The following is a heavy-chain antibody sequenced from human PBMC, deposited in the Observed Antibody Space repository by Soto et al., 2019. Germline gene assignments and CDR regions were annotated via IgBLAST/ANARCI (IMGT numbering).Heavy chain of an antibody. D-gene: IGHD7-27*01. CDR1: GGTFTSYA. J-gene: IGHJ6*02. Sequence: SVKVSCKASGGTFTSYAISWVRQAPGQGLEWMGGIIPLFGTATNAQKFLGRVTITTDEPTSTAYMELSSLRSEDTAVYYCARNWGDYYYYGMDVWGQGTTVTVSS. CDR2: IIPLFGTA. CDR3: ARNWGDYYYYGMDV. V-gene: IGHV1-69*05.